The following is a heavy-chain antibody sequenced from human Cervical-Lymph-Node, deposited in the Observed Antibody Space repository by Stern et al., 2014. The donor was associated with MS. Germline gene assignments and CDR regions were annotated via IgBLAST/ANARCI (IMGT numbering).Heavy chain of an antibody. CDR1: GGSVSSGSYY. Sequence: QLQLQESGPGLVKPSATLSLTCTVSGGSVSSGSYYWSWIRQPQGKGLEWIVYIYYSGSTNYTPSLKSRVTISVDASTNQFSLKLSSVTAADTAVYYCARAIAVAGINRGTAFDIWGQGTMVTVSS. CDR2: IYYSGST. V-gene: IGHV4-61*01. D-gene: IGHD6-19*01. CDR3: ARAIAVAGINRGTAFDI. J-gene: IGHJ3*02.